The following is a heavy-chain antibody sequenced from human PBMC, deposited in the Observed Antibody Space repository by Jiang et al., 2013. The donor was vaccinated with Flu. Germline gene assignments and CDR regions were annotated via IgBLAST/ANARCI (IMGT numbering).Heavy chain of an antibody. J-gene: IGHJ3*02. CDR1: GYTFTNYW. CDR3: ARSSVREDSSGFLVPYAFDI. D-gene: IGHD3-22*01. CDR2: IDPSDSYT. V-gene: IGHV5-10-1*01. Sequence: GAEVKKPGESLRISCKGSGYTFTNYWISWVRQMPGKGLEWLGRIDPSDSYTNYNPSFQGHVTIAVDKSINTAYLQGSSLRASDTALYYCARSSVREDSSGFLVPYAFDIWGQGTMVIVSS.